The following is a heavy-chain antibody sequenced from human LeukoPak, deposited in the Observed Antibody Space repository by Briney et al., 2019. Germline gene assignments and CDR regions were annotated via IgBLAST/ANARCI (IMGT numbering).Heavy chain of an antibody. J-gene: IGHJ5*02. D-gene: IGHD3-9*01. V-gene: IGHV3-30*04. CDR2: ISYDGSKK. Sequence: GGSLRLSCAASGFTFSNYAMHWVRQPPGKGLEWVAVISYDGSKKYYADSVKGRFTISRDNSKNTVSLQMNSLRAEDTALYYCARDLDWGAFDAWGQGTLVTVSS. CDR3: ARDLDWGAFDA. CDR1: GFTFSNYA.